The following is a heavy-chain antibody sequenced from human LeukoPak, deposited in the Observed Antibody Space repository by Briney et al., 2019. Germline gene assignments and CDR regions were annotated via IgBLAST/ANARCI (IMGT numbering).Heavy chain of an antibody. V-gene: IGHV3-7*01. D-gene: IGHD3-10*02. CDR1: GFTFSNYW. CDR2: IQQDGSEK. J-gene: IGHJ6*04. CDR3: AELGITMIGGV. Sequence: GGSLRLSCAASGFTFSNYWMSWVRQAPGKGLEWVANIQQDGSEKKYVDSVKGRFTISRDNAMQSLYLQMNSLRAEDTAVYYCAELGITMIGGVWGKGTTVTISS.